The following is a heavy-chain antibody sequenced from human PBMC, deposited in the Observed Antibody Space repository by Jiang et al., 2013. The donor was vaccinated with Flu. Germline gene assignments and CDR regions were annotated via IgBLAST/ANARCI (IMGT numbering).Heavy chain of an antibody. V-gene: IGHV4-39*01. CDR1: GGSISSSSYY. Sequence: GLVKPSETLSLTCTVSGGSISSSSYYWGWIRQPPGKGLEWIGSIYYSGSTYYNPSLKSRVTISVDTSKNQFSLKLSSVTAADTAVYYCATPVGGVPIVVVPAAMYWGQGTLVTVSS. CDR3: ATPVGGVPIVVVPAAMY. CDR2: IYYSGST. D-gene: IGHD2-2*01. J-gene: IGHJ4*02.